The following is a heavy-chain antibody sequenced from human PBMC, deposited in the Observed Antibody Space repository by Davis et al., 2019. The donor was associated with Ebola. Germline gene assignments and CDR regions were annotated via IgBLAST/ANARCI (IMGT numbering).Heavy chain of an antibody. CDR2: MYYSGIT. CDR3: AGQDRGLGY. CDR1: GGSISSYY. J-gene: IGHJ4*02. V-gene: IGHV4-59*01. D-gene: IGHD3-22*01. Sequence: SETLSLTCTVSGGSISSYYWSWIRQPPGKGLEWIGYMYYSGITDYNPSLRSRVTVSVDTSKNQFSLRLTSVTAADTAVYYCAGQDRGLGYWGQGTLVTVSS.